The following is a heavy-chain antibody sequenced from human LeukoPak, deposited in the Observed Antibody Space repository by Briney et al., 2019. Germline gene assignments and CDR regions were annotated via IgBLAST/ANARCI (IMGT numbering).Heavy chain of an antibody. D-gene: IGHD1-26*01. Sequence: PGGSLRLSCAASGFTFSRYAMNWVRQAPGKGLEWVSYISSSGSTIYYADSVKGRFTISRDNAKNSLYLQMNSLRAEDTAVYYCARDFGHWELNGGYYFDYWGQGTLVTVSS. V-gene: IGHV3-48*03. CDR1: GFTFSRYA. CDR2: ISSSGSTI. CDR3: ARDFGHWELNGGYYFDY. J-gene: IGHJ4*02.